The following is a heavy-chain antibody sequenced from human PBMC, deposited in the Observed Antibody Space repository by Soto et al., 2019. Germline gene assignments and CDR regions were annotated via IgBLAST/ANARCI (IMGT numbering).Heavy chain of an antibody. CDR3: ARADGYDYVWGSYMDY. V-gene: IGHV3-30-3*01. CDR2: ISYDGSNK. Sequence: GGSLRLSCAASGFTFSSYAMHWVRQAPGKGLEWVAVISYDGSNKYYADSVKGRFTMSRDNSKNTLYLQMNSLRAEDTAVYYCARADGYDYVWGSYMDYWGQGTLVTVSS. CDR1: GFTFSSYA. D-gene: IGHD3-16*01. J-gene: IGHJ4*02.